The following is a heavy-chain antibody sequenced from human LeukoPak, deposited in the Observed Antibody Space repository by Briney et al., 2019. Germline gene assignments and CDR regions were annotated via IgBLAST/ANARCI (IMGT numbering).Heavy chain of an antibody. CDR1: GFSLSTSGMC. CDR3: ARTTYHYDSSGYYRSDAFDI. Sequence: SGPTLVNPTQTLTLTCTFSGFSLSTSGMCVSWIRQPPGKALEWLARIDWDDDKYYSTSLKTRLTISKDTSKNQVVLTMTNMDPVDTATYYCARTTYHYDSSGYYRSDAFDIWGQGTMVTVSS. V-gene: IGHV2-70*11. D-gene: IGHD3-22*01. J-gene: IGHJ3*02. CDR2: IDWDDDK.